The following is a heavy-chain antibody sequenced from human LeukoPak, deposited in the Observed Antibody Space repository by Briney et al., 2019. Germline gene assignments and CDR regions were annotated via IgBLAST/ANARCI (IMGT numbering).Heavy chain of an antibody. CDR3: ARGWLAETTVVTPYNY. J-gene: IGHJ4*02. CDR2: IIPIFGTA. CDR1: GGTFSNYA. D-gene: IGHD4-23*01. Sequence: SVKVSCKASGGTFSNYAINWVRQAPGQGLEWMGGIIPIFGTAHYSQKFQGRVTITAVDSMNTAYMELSSLRSDDTAVYYCARGWLAETTVVTPYNYWGQGTLDTVSS. V-gene: IGHV1-69*13.